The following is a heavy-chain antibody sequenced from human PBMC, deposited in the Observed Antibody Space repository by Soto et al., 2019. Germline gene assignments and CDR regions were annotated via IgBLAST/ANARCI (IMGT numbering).Heavy chain of an antibody. D-gene: IGHD2-21*02. CDR2: VSGTGGRA. V-gene: IGHV3-23*01. J-gene: IGHJ4*02. CDR3: ARGSAYSDCDLEY. CDR1: GFTFSSYA. Sequence: EVQLLESGGGLVRPGGSLPLSCAASGFTFSSYAMTWVRQAPGKGLEWVSGVSGTGGRAYYADSVKGRFTISRDNSTNTLYLHMLSLRAEDKAVDYCARGSAYSDCDLEYCGQGTLVTVSS.